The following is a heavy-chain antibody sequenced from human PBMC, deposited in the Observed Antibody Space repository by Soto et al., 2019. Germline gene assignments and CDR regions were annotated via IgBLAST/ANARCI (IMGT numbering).Heavy chain of an antibody. CDR1: GDSIRNGDYS. Sequence: SETLSLTCTVSGDSIRNGDYSWTWIRQPPGKGLEWIGYIYYTGSTQYNPSLESRVSMSVDTSKNQFSLKLTSVTAADTAVYYCAREISVFCGDDCFPNWGQGTLVTSPQ. V-gene: IGHV4-30-4*01. CDR3: AREISVFCGDDCFPN. CDR2: IYYTGST. J-gene: IGHJ4*02. D-gene: IGHD2-21*02.